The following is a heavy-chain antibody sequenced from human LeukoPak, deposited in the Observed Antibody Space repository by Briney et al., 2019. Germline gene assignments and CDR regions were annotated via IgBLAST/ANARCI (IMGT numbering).Heavy chain of an antibody. Sequence: GGSLRLSCTASGFTISSYWMHWVRQGPGEGLVWVSRISNDGSITNYADSVKGRFIISRDNAKNTLYLQMDSLRAEDTAVYYCARGGSGWYRFDYWGQGTLVTVSS. CDR3: ARGGSGWYRFDY. CDR1: GFTISSYW. V-gene: IGHV3-74*01. CDR2: ISNDGSIT. D-gene: IGHD6-19*01. J-gene: IGHJ4*02.